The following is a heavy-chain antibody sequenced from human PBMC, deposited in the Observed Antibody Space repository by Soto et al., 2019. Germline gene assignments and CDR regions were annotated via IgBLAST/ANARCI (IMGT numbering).Heavy chain of an antibody. D-gene: IGHD3-3*01. CDR3: ASRSGYYAFDI. CDR1: GDSFTTYW. Sequence: GESLKIPCQSSGDSFTTYWIDWVRQMPGKGLEWMGIIYPGDSDTRYSPSFQGQVTISADKSSSTAYLQGSSLKASDTAMYYCASRSGYYAFDIWGQGTMVTVSS. J-gene: IGHJ3*02. CDR2: IYPGDSDT. V-gene: IGHV5-51*01.